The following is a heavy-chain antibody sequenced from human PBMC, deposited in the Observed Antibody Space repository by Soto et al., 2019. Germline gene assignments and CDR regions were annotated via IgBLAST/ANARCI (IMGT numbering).Heavy chain of an antibody. V-gene: IGHV3-23*01. J-gene: IGHJ6*02. CDR1: GFTISTYG. Sequence: GGSLRLSCEASGFTISTYGMSWVRQAPGKGLEWVSGISGGGGSTYYTDSVKGRFTISRDNSKNTLYLQMNSLRAEDTAVYYCAKSGIVVVVAGYGIDVWGQGTTVTVSS. D-gene: IGHD2-15*01. CDR3: AKSGIVVVVAGYGIDV. CDR2: ISGGGGST.